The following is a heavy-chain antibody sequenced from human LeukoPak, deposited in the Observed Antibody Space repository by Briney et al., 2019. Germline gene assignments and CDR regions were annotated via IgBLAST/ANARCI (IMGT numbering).Heavy chain of an antibody. V-gene: IGHV1-18*01. D-gene: IGHD2-2*01. CDR3: ARDCSSTSCPRFDY. CDR1: GYTFTSYG. CDR2: ISAYNGNT. Sequence: ASVKVSCKASGYTFTSYGISSVRQAPGQGLEWMGWISAYNGNTNYAQKLQGRVTMTTDTSTSTAYMELRSLRSDDTAVYYCARDCSSTSCPRFDYWGQGTLVTVSS. J-gene: IGHJ4*02.